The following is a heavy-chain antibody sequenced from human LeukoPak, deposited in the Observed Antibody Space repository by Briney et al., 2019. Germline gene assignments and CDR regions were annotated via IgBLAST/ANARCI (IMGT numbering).Heavy chain of an antibody. Sequence: PSETLSLTCTVSGGSISSYYWSWVRQPAGKGLEWIGRIYTSGSTNYNPSLKSRVTISVDTSKNRFSLKLSSVTAADTAVYYCATAKNPIVVVPAGDYWGQGTLVTVSS. D-gene: IGHD2-2*01. V-gene: IGHV4-4*07. CDR1: GGSISSYY. CDR3: ATAKNPIVVVPAGDY. CDR2: IYTSGST. J-gene: IGHJ4*02.